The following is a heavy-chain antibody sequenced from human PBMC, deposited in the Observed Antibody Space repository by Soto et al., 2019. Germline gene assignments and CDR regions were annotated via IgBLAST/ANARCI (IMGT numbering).Heavy chain of an antibody. J-gene: IGHJ5*02. D-gene: IGHD3-10*01. V-gene: IGHV4-30-4*01. CDR2: IYYSGST. Sequence: QVQLQESGPGLVKPSQTLSLTCTVSGGSISSGDYYWSWIRQPPGKGLEWIGYIYYSGSTYYNPSPQRRLTISLPPSQNQFSLKLSSVTAADTAVYYCARQNQEAMVRGVGTNWFDPWGQGTLVTVSS. CDR3: ARQNQEAMVRGVGTNWFDP. CDR1: GGSISSGDYY.